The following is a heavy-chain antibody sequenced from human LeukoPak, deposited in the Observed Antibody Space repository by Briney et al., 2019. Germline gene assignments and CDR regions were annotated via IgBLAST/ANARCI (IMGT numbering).Heavy chain of an antibody. J-gene: IGHJ4*02. CDR3: ARGQGERYYDILTGYYTPTRPFDY. D-gene: IGHD3-9*01. Sequence: GASVKVSCKASGYTFTSFYMHWVRKATGQGIDWMGIINPSGGSISYAQKFQGRVTMTRDTSTSTVYMELSSLRSEDTAVYYCARGQGERYYDILTGYYTPTRPFDYWGQGTLVTVSS. CDR2: INPSGGSI. CDR1: GYTFTSFY. V-gene: IGHV1-46*01.